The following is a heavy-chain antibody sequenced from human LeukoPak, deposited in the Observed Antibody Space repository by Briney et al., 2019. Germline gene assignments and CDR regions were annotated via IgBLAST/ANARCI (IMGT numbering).Heavy chain of an antibody. CDR3: AREARIAVAGTLDY. V-gene: IGHV3-33*01. CDR2: IWYGGSNK. J-gene: IGHJ4*02. Sequence: PGRSLRLSCAASGFTFSSYGMHWVRQAPGKGLEWVAVIWYGGSNKYYADSVKGRFTISRDNSKNTLYLQMNSLRAEDTAVYYCAREARIAVAGTLDYWGQGTLVTVSS. D-gene: IGHD6-19*01. CDR1: GFTFSSYG.